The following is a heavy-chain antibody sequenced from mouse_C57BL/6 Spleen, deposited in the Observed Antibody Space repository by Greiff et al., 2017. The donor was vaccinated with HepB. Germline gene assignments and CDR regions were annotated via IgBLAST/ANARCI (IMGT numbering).Heavy chain of an antibody. CDR2: INPNNGGT. Sequence: EVMLVESGPELVKPGASVKIPCKASGYTFTDYNMDWVKQSHGKSLEWIGDINPNNGGTIYNQKFKGKATLTVDKSSSTAYMELRSLTSEDTAVYYCARSNWDGFYFDYWGQGTTLTVSS. D-gene: IGHD4-1*01. CDR1: GYTFTDYN. CDR3: ARSNWDGFYFDY. V-gene: IGHV1-18*01. J-gene: IGHJ2*01.